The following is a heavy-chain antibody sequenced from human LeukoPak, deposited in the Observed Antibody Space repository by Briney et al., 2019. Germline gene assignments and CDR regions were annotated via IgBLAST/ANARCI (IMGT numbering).Heavy chain of an antibody. CDR1: GFTISNAW. CDR2: IKSKTGGGTT. D-gene: IGHD6-13*01. Sequence: SGGSLRLSCAASGFTISNAWMSWVRQAPGKGLEWVGRIKSKTGGGTTDYAAPVKGRFTISRDDSKNTLYLQMNSLKTEDTAVYYCTTAGSSWYFDYWGQGTLVTVSS. V-gene: IGHV3-15*01. CDR3: TTAGSSWYFDY. J-gene: IGHJ4*02.